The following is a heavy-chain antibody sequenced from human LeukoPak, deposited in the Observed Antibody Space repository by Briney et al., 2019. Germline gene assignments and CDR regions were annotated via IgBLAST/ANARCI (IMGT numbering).Heavy chain of an antibody. J-gene: IGHJ2*01. D-gene: IGHD5-18*01. CDR1: GGSISSGSYY. CDR3: ARADLIVDTAIWTTGVFWYFDL. CDR2: IYTSGST. V-gene: IGHV4-61*02. Sequence: SETLSLTCTVSGGSISSGSYYWSWIRQPAGKGLEWIGRIYTSGSTNYNPSLKSRVTISVDTSKNQFSLKLSSVTAADTAVYYCARADLIVDTAIWTTGVFWYFDLWGRGTLVTVSS.